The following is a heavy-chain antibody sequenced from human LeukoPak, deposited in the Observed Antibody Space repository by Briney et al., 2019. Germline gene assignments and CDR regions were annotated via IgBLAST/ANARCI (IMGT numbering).Heavy chain of an antibody. D-gene: IGHD3-16*01. CDR2: ISGSGGST. V-gene: IGHV3-23*01. CDR3: ARNYDYVWGSSDY. Sequence: PGGSLRLSCAASGFTFSSYAMSWVRQAPGKGLEWVSAISGSGGSTYYADSVKGRFTISRDNSKNTLYLQMNSLRAEDTAVYYCARNYDYVWGSSDYWGQGTLVTVSS. J-gene: IGHJ4*02. CDR1: GFTFSSYA.